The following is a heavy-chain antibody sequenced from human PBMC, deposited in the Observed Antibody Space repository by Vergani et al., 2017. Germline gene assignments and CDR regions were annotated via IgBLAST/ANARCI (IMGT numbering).Heavy chain of an antibody. V-gene: IGHV4-61*10. Sequence: QVQLQESGPGLVKPSETLSLTCTVSGGSVSSGSYYWSWIRQPAGKGLEWIGYIYYSGSTNYNPSLKSRVTISVDTSKNQFSLKLSSVTAADTAVYYFARGDIVVVPAALDAFDVWGQGTMVTVSS. J-gene: IGHJ3*01. CDR3: ARGDIVVVPAALDAFDV. CDR1: GGSVSSGSYY. D-gene: IGHD2-2*01. CDR2: IYYSGST.